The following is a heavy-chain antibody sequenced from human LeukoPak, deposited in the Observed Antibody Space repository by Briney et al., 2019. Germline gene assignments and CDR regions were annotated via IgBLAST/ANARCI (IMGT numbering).Heavy chain of an antibody. J-gene: IGHJ4*02. D-gene: IGHD3-22*01. CDR2: ISWNSGSI. CDR3: AKGWSSGSRTSLDY. CDR1: GFTFNDYA. Sequence: QAGGSLRLSCAASGFTFNDYAMHWARQAPGKGLEWVSGISWNSGSIDYADSVKGRFTISRDNAKNSLYLQMNSLRAEDTALYYCAKGWSSGSRTSLDYWGRGTLVTVSS. V-gene: IGHV3-9*01.